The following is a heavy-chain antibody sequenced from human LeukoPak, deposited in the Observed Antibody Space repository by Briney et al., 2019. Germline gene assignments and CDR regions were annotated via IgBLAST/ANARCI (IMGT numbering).Heavy chain of an antibody. CDR2: SGSGGST. Sequence: GGSLRLSCEASGFTFSTYAMSWVRQAPGKGLEWVSASGSGGSTYYADSVKGRFSISRDNSKNTLYLQMDSLRGEDTAVYYCAKDFRIGYSAHFDYWGQGALVTVSS. CDR1: GFTFSTYA. J-gene: IGHJ4*02. CDR3: AKDFRIGYSAHFDY. V-gene: IGHV3-23*01. D-gene: IGHD2-21*01.